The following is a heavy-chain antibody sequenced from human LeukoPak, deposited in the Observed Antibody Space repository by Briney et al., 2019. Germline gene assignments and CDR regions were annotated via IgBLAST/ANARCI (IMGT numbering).Heavy chain of an antibody. D-gene: IGHD3-16*01. CDR1: GGSISSYY. V-gene: IGHV4-59*08. J-gene: IGHJ4*02. Sequence: SETLSLTCTVSGGSISSYYWSWIRQPPGKGLEWIGYLDYSGSTNYNPSLKSRATISVDTSKNQFSLKLSSVTAADTAVYYCARQGFMIHPLDYWGQGTLVTVSS. CDR2: LDYSGST. CDR3: ARQGFMIHPLDY.